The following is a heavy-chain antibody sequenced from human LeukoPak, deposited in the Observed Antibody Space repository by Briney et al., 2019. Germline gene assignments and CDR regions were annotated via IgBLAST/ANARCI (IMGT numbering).Heavy chain of an antibody. CDR2: IYSSGST. V-gene: IGHV4-4*07. CDR3: ASGERLYYFDY. Sequence: KASETLSLTCTVSGGSISSYYWSWIRQPAGKGLEWIGRIYSSGSTNYNLSLKSRVTISVDTSKKQFSLKLSSVTAADTAVYYCASGERLYYFDYWGQGTLVTVSS. CDR1: GGSISSYY. D-gene: IGHD1-1*01. J-gene: IGHJ4*02.